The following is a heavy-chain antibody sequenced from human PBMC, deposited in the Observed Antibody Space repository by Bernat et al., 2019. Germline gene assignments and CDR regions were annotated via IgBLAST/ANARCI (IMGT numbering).Heavy chain of an antibody. CDR3: ARDRRDCTDGVCFLDY. J-gene: IGHJ4*02. D-gene: IGHD2-8*01. Sequence: QVQLVQSGAEVKMPGASVKVSCKASGYTFTNYGISWVRQAPGQGLEWMGWISAYNGNTNYAQKLQGRVTMTRDTSASTAYMELRSLSSDDTAVYYCARDRRDCTDGVCFLDYWGKGTLVTVSS. CDR1: GYTFTNYG. CDR2: ISAYNGNT. V-gene: IGHV1-18*01.